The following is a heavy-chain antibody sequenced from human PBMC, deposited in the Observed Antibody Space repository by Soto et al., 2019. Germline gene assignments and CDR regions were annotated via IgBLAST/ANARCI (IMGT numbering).Heavy chain of an antibody. CDR1: GFTFSSYA. Sequence: PGGSLRLSCAACGFTFSSYAMSWVRQAPGKGLEWVSAISGSGGSTYYADSVKGRFTISRDNSKNTLYLQMNSLRAEDTAVYYCAKADPYGDYPTPFDYWGQGTLVTVSS. J-gene: IGHJ4*02. CDR3: AKADPYGDYPTPFDY. D-gene: IGHD4-17*01. CDR2: ISGSGGST. V-gene: IGHV3-23*01.